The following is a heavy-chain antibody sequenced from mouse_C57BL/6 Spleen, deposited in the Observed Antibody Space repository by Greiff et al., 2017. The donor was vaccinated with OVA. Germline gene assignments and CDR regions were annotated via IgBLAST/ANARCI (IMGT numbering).Heavy chain of an antibody. J-gene: IGHJ1*03. CDR2: IYPGSGNT. CDR1: GYTFTDYY. V-gene: IGHV1-76*01. Sequence: VQVVESGAELVRPGASVKLSCKASGYTFTDYYINWVKQRPGQGLEWIARIYPGSGNTYYNEKFKGKATLTAEKSSSTAYMQLSSLTSEDSAVYFCAKGMDDYDGDWYFDVWGTGTTVTVSS. D-gene: IGHD2-4*01. CDR3: AKGMDDYDGDWYFDV.